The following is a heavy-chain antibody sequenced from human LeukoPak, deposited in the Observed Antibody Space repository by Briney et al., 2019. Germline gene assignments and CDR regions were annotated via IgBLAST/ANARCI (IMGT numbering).Heavy chain of an antibody. V-gene: IGHV3-53*01. CDR3: ARESGYAVGDF. CDR1: GFTVRSNY. Sequence: GGSLRLSCAASGFTVRSNYMSWFRQAPGKGLEWASVIYNDGRTYYADSVKGRFIISKDISKNTLYLEMNNLRADDTAVYYCARESGYAVGDFWGRGTLVTVSS. J-gene: IGHJ4*02. D-gene: IGHD5-12*01. CDR2: IYNDGRT.